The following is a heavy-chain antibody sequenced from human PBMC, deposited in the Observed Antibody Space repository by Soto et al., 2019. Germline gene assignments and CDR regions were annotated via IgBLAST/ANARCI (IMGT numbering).Heavy chain of an antibody. J-gene: IGHJ4*02. CDR3: VSQRTSVLTQAYFDY. Sequence: PSETRSRTCTVSGGSVSNSNYYWGWIRQSPGKGLEWIGSVYYRGRSYSKSSVKSRVTISVDTSKNQFSLNLNSVTASDTAVYYCVSQRTSVLTQAYFDYWGPGALVTVSS. V-gene: IGHV4-39*01. D-gene: IGHD2-8*01. CDR2: VYYRGRS. CDR1: GGSVSNSNYY.